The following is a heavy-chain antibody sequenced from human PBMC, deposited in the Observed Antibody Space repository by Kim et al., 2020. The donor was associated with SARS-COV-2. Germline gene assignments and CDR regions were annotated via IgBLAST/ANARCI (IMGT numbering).Heavy chain of an antibody. Sequence: GESLKISCTGSGYSFTNYWIAWVPQMPGQGLEWMGIIWPGDSDTRYSQSFQGQITNSADKSISTVYLQWSSLKASDTATYYCARKDKEADNYFWFDPWDKGTLVTVPS. V-gene: IGHV5-51*01. J-gene: IGHJ5*02. CDR3: ARKDKEADNYFWFDP. D-gene: IGHD2-15*01. CDR2: IWPGDSDT. CDR1: GYSFTNYW.